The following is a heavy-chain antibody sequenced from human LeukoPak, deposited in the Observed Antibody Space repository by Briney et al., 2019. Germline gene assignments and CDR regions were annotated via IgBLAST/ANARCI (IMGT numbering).Heavy chain of an antibody. J-gene: IGHJ4*02. V-gene: IGHV4-59*01. CDR2: IYYSGST. CDR1: GGSISSYY. CDR3: ARARTNYYGGNSEVDY. Sequence: SETLSLTCTVSGGSISSYYWSWIRQPPGKGLEWIGYIYYSGSTNYNPSLKSRVTISVDTSKNQFSLKLSSVTAADTAVYYCARARTNYYGGNSEVDYWGQGTLVTVSS. D-gene: IGHD4-23*01.